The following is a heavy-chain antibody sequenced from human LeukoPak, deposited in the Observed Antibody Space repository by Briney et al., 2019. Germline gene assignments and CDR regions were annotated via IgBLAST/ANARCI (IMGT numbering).Heavy chain of an antibody. CDR1: GGSFSGYY. V-gene: IGHV4-34*01. CDR2: INHSGST. CDR3: ASAMGYYYYGMDV. Sequence: SETLSLTCAVYGGSFSGYYWSWIRQPPGKGLEWIGEINHSGSTNYNPSLKGRVTISVDTSKNQFSLKLSSVTAADTAVYYCASAMGYYYYGMDVWGKGTTVTVSS. D-gene: IGHD5-18*01. J-gene: IGHJ6*04.